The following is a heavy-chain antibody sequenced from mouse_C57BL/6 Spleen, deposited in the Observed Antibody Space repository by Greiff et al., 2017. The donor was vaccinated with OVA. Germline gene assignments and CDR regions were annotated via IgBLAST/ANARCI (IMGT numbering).Heavy chain of an antibody. CDR3: ARSPLYYDYDGYAMDD. J-gene: IGHJ4*01. CDR1: GYTFTSYW. D-gene: IGHD2-4*01. Sequence: QVQLQQPGTELVKPGASVKLSCKASGYTFTSYWMHWVKQRPGQGLEWIGNINPTNGGTNYNEKFKSKATLTVDTSSSTAYLQLSSLTSEDSAVYSCARSPLYYDYDGYAMDDWGQGTSVTVAS. V-gene: IGHV1-53*01. CDR2: INPTNGGT.